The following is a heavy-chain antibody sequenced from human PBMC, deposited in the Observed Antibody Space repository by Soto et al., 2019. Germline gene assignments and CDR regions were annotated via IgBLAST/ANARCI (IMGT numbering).Heavy chain of an antibody. CDR3: ARVELDIVVVPASKEWGYYYYYMDF. Sequence: PGGSLRLSCAASGFTFSSYSMNWVRQAPGKGLEWVSSISSSSSYIYYADSVKGRVTISRDNAKNSLYLQMNSLRAEDTAVYYCARVELDIVVVPASKEWGYYYYYMDFCGKGTTVTGSS. CDR2: ISSSSSYI. CDR1: GFTFSSYS. J-gene: IGHJ6*03. D-gene: IGHD2-2*03. V-gene: IGHV3-21*01.